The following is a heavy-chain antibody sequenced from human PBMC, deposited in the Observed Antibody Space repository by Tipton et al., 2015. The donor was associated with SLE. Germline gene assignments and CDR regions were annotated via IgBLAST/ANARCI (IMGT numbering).Heavy chain of an antibody. CDR2: IWYDGSNK. Sequence: SLRLSCAASGFSISGSIMHWVRQAPGKGLEWVAVIWYDGSNKYYVDSVKGRFTISRDNSKNTLYLQMNSLRPEDTAVYYCARDQYSGDPAEHFLHWGQGTLVIVSS. V-gene: IGHV3-33*08. J-gene: IGHJ1*01. D-gene: IGHD1-26*01. CDR3: ARDQYSGDPAEHFLH. CDR1: GFSISGSI.